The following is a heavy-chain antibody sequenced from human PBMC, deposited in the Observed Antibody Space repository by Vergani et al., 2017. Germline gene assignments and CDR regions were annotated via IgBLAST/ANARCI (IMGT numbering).Heavy chain of an antibody. D-gene: IGHD2-2*01. V-gene: IGHV1-69*13. CDR1: GGTFSSYA. J-gene: IGHJ4*02. Sequence: QVQLVQSGAEVKKPGSSVKVSCKASGGTFSSYAISWVRQAPGQGLEWMGGIIPIFGTANYAQKFQGRVTITADESTSTAYMDLSSLRSTETSDYYCARGGHCSSTSYYTGGIDYWGQGTLVTVSS. CDR2: IIPIFGTA. CDR3: ARGGHCSSTSYYTGGIDY.